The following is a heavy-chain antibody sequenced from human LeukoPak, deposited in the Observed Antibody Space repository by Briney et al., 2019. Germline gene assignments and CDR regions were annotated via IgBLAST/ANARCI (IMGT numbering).Heavy chain of an antibody. Sequence: GGSLRLSCAASGVTFSSYTMNGLRQAPGKGLEWVSSISSTSAYIYYADSVKGRFTISRDNAKNSLYLQMNSLRAEDTAVYFCARELNFDYWGQGTLVTVSS. D-gene: IGHD4/OR15-4a*01. CDR1: GVTFSSYT. CDR2: ISSTSAYI. V-gene: IGHV3-21*01. J-gene: IGHJ4*02. CDR3: ARELNFDY.